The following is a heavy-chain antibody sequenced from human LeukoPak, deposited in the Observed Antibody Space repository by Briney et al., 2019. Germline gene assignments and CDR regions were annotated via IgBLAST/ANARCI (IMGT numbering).Heavy chain of an antibody. Sequence: SETLSLTCTVSGGSVSSGSYYWSWIRQPPGKGLEWIGYIYYSGNTNYNPSLKSRVTISVDTSKNQFSLKLSSVTAADTAVYYCARDGYSYGYGWFDPWGQGTLVTVSS. CDR1: GGSVSSGSYY. CDR2: IYYSGNT. D-gene: IGHD5-18*01. CDR3: ARDGYSYGYGWFDP. J-gene: IGHJ5*02. V-gene: IGHV4-61*01.